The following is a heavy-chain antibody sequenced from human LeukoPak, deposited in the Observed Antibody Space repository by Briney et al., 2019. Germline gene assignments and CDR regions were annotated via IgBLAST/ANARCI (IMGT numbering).Heavy chain of an antibody. Sequence: GGSLRLSCAASGFTFSSYSMNWVRQAPGKGLEWVSSISSESTYIFYADLVKGRFTISRDNAKNSLYLQMNSLRAEDTAVYYCASFETVAAKPFDYWGQGTLVTVSS. CDR2: ISSESTYI. J-gene: IGHJ4*02. CDR3: ASFETVAAKPFDY. V-gene: IGHV3-21*01. D-gene: IGHD6-19*01. CDR1: GFTFSSYS.